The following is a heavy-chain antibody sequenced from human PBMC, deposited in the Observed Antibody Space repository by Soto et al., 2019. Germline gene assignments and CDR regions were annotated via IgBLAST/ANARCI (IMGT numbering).Heavy chain of an antibody. J-gene: IGHJ2*01. D-gene: IGHD4-4*01. CDR1: GFTFSSYA. Sequence: QVQLVESGGGVVQPGRSLRLSCAASGFTFSSYAMHWVRQAPGKGLEWVGVISDDGSNKYYADSVKGRFTISRDNSKNTLYLHMSSLRAEDTAVYYCARPLWRNDYNWGYFDLWGRGTLVTVSS. V-gene: IGHV3-30-3*01. CDR2: ISDDGSNK. CDR3: ARPLWRNDYNWGYFDL.